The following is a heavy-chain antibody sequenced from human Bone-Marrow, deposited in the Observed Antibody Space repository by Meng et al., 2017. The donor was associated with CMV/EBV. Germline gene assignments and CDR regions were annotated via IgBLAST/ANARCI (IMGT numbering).Heavy chain of an antibody. D-gene: IGHD6-6*01. CDR3: AREVVRWFDI. Sequence: GESLKISCAASGFTFSTYHMHWVRQAPGKGLEWVAFIHYDGSDEYYADSVRGRFTISRDNSKSTLYLQMNSLRAEDTAVYYCAREVVRWFDIWGQGTLVTVSS. V-gene: IGHV3-30*02. CDR2: IHYDGSDE. J-gene: IGHJ5*02. CDR1: GFTFSTYH.